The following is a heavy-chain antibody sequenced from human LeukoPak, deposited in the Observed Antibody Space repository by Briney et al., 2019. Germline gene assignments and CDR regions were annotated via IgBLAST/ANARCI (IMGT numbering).Heavy chain of an antibody. J-gene: IGHJ4*02. Sequence: GGSLRLSCAASGFTFDDYAMHWVRQAPGKGLEWVSLISGDGGSTYYADSVKGRFTISRDNSKNSLYLQMNSLRTEDTALYYCAKDHNIAGSGWDNSPDYWGQGTLVTVSS. CDR2: ISGDGGST. CDR1: GFTFDDYA. V-gene: IGHV3-43*02. D-gene: IGHD6-19*01. CDR3: AKDHNIAGSGWDNSPDY.